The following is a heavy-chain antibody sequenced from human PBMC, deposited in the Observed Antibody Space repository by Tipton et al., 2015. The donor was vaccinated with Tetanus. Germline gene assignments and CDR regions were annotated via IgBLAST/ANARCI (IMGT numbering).Heavy chain of an antibody. V-gene: IGHV4-34*01. CDR2: INHSGST. J-gene: IGHJ5*02. CDR3: ARTAVNWFDP. D-gene: IGHD2-21*02. CDR1: GASFSDYY. Sequence: TLSLTCAVYGASFSDYYWSWIRQAPGKGLEWIGEINHSGSTNHNPSLKSRVTLSVDTSKNQFSLKLRSVTAADTAFYYCARTAVNWFDPWGQGILVTVSS.